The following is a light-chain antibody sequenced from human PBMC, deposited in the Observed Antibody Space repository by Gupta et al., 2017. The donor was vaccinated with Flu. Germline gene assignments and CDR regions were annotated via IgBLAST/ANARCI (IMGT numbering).Light chain of an antibody. CDR2: DAS. CDR1: QGISNY. CDR3: QQYDTIPPGYT. Sequence: DIQMTQSPSFLSASIGDRVTITCQASQGISNYLNWYQQRPGKAPRLLIYDASNLETGVPSRFSGSGSGTDFTFIISSLQPEDIATYYCQQYDTIPPGYTFGQGTKLEIK. V-gene: IGKV1-33*01. J-gene: IGKJ2*01.